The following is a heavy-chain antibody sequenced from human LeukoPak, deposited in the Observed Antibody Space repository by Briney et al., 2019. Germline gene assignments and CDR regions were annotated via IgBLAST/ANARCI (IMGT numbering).Heavy chain of an antibody. CDR3: ARDRRLRGFYMDV. Sequence: GRSPRLSCAASGFTLSSYAMHWVRQAPGKGLEWVAVISYDGSNKYYADSVKGRFTISRDNSKNTLYLQMNSLRAEDTAVYYCARDRRLRGFYMDVWGKGTTVTVSS. J-gene: IGHJ6*03. CDR2: ISYDGSNK. V-gene: IGHV3-30*04. D-gene: IGHD5-12*01. CDR1: GFTLSSYA.